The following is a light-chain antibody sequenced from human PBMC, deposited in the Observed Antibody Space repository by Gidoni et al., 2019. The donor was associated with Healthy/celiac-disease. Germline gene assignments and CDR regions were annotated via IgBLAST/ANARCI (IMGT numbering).Light chain of an antibody. CDR3: MIWHSSAWV. V-gene: IGLV5-45*03. J-gene: IGLJ3*02. Sequence: TQPSSLSAYPGASASPTCTLRSGINVGTYRIYWYQQKPGSPPQYLLRYKSDSDKQQGSGVPSRFSGSKDASANAGILLISGLQSEDEADYYCMIWHSSAWVFGGGTKLTVL. CDR1: SGINVGTYR. CDR2: YKSDSDK.